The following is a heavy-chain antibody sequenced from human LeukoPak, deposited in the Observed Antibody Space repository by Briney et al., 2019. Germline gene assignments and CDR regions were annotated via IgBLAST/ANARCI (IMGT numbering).Heavy chain of an antibody. J-gene: IGHJ6*02. V-gene: IGHV4-39*07. CDR3: ARDSDYVWGTYRPNRTHGLDV. CDR2: VYYSGST. D-gene: IGHD3-16*02. CDR1: GDSISSTSYY. Sequence: SQTLSLTCTVSGDSISSTSYYWGWIRQPPGKGLEWIVGVYYSGSTYYNPSLTSRLTISIDTSRNQFSLKLSSVTAADTAVYYCARDSDYVWGTYRPNRTHGLDVWGQGTTVTLSS.